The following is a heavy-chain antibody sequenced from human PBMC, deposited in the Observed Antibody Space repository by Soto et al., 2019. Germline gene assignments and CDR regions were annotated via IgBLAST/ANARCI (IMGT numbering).Heavy chain of an antibody. CDR3: AKNYDFWSGYYANNWYDP. CDR2: ISAYNGNT. V-gene: IGHV1-18*01. CDR1: GYTFTSYG. J-gene: IGHJ5*02. D-gene: IGHD3-3*01. Sequence: ASVKVSCKASGYTFTSYGISWVRQAPGQGLEWMGWISAYNGNTNYAQKLQGRVTMTTDTSTSTAYMELRSLRSDDTAVYYCAKNYDFWSGYYANNWYDPWGQGTLVTVSS.